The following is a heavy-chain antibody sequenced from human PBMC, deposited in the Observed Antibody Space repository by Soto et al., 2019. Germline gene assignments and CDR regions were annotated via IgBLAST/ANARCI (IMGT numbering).Heavy chain of an antibody. CDR2: IYRSGTI. D-gene: IGHD3-10*01. V-gene: IGHV4-30-4*01. CDR1: CVSISSDEYF. Sequence: PSETLSLTCTVSCVSISSDEYFWSWIRQSPGKGLEMIGYIYRSGTIFSNPSLESRVAMSVDRSKSQFSLELSSVTAADTAVYYCARGSDVMARGVTFFDYWGQGILVTVSS. CDR3: ARGSDVMARGVTFFDY. J-gene: IGHJ4*02.